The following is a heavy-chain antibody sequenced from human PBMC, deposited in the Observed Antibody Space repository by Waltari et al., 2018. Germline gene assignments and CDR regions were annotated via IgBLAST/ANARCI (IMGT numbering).Heavy chain of an antibody. D-gene: IGHD1-26*01. CDR3: ARAWISLILGATSAFDI. V-gene: IGHV4-34*01. J-gene: IGHJ3*02. CDR1: GGSFSGYY. CDR2: INNSGST. Sequence: QVQLQQWGAGLLKPSETLSLTCAVYGGSFSGYYWSWIRQPPGKGLEWIGEINNSGSTNYNPSLKSRVTISVDTSKNQFSLKLSSVTAADTAVYYWARAWISLILGATSAFDIWGQGTMVTVS.